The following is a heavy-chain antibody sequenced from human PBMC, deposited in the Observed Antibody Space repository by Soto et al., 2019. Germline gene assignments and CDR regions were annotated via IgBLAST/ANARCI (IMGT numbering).Heavy chain of an antibody. D-gene: IGHD2-21*01. CDR2: VSYSGGA. CDR1: GGAIGGYY. Sequence: KTSETLSLTCSLSGGAIGGYYWSWIRQPPGKALEWIGYVSYSGGAHYNPSFKSRVTISVDTATNQVSLRMSSVTAADTAVYFCGRVVEGATRHTDFDSWGQGTLVTVSS. CDR3: GRVVEGATRHTDFDS. V-gene: IGHV4-59*04. J-gene: IGHJ5*01.